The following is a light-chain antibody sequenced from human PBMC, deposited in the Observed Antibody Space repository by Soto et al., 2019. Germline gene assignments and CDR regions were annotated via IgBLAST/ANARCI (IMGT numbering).Light chain of an antibody. CDR3: QQYGGSPQT. Sequence: EIVLTQSPGTLSLSPGERATLSCRASQTLNSNYLAWYQQKPGQAPRLLIYGASSRATGIPARFSASGSGTDFTLTISRLEPEDFAVYFCQQYGGSPQTFGQGTKLEIK. V-gene: IGKV3-20*01. J-gene: IGKJ2*01. CDR2: GAS. CDR1: QTLNSNY.